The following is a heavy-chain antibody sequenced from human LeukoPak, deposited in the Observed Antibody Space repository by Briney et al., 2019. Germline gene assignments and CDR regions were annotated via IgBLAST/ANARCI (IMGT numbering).Heavy chain of an antibody. CDR3: ARGVLAPHGLVVPAATDWYFDL. D-gene: IGHD2-2*01. V-gene: IGHV4-59*12. Sequence: KPSETLSLTCTVSGGSISSYYWSWIRQPPGKGLEWIGYIYYSGSTNYNPSLKSRVTMSVDTSKNQFSLKLSSETAADTAVYYCARGVLAPHGLVVPAATDWYFDLWGRGTLVTVSS. J-gene: IGHJ2*01. CDR2: IYYSGST. CDR1: GGSISSYY.